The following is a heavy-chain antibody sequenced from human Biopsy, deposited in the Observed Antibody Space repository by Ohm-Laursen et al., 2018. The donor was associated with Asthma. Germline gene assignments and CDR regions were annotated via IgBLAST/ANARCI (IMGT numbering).Heavy chain of an antibody. J-gene: IGHJ4*02. CDR2: VYWTGST. CDR3: VRAVRNEQWLAPFDY. V-gene: IGHV4-59*01. CDR1: GGSISRFY. Sequence: VTLSLTCSVYGGSISRFYWRWIRQSPEKGLEWMGYVYWTGSTNYNPSLKSRITMSVDTSKNRMFLELTSVTAADTAVYYCVRAVRNEQWLAPFDYWGQGKPVTVSS. D-gene: IGHD6-19*01.